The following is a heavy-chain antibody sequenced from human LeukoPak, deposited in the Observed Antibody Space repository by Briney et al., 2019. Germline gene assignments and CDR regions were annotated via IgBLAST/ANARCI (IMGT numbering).Heavy chain of an antibody. Sequence: GGSLRLSCAASGFTFSSYVMHWVRQAPGKGLKWVAVISSDGSGKYYADSAKGRFTMSRDNSKKQLYLQMNSLRVEDTAVYYCAKGVRGVIAYYFDYWGQRTPVTVSS. V-gene: IGHV3-30*18. CDR2: ISSDGSGK. J-gene: IGHJ4*02. CDR1: GFTFSSYV. CDR3: AKGVRGVIAYYFDY. D-gene: IGHD3-10*01.